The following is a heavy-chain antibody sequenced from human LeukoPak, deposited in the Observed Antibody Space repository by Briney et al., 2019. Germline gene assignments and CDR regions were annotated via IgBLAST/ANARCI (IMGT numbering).Heavy chain of an antibody. Sequence: GGSLRLSCAASGFTFSSYGMHWVRQAPGKGLEWVAVIWYDGSNKYYADSVKGRFTISRDNSKNTLYLQMNSLRAEDTAVYYCAKELLRGVYYYYYMDVWGKGTTVTVSS. V-gene: IGHV3-33*06. J-gene: IGHJ6*03. D-gene: IGHD3-10*01. CDR3: AKELLRGVYYYYYMDV. CDR2: IWYDGSNK. CDR1: GFTFSSYG.